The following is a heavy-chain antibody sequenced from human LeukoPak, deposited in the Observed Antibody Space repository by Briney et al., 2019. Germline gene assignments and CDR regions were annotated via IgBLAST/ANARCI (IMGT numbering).Heavy chain of an antibody. CDR3: AKSGYNRFDY. V-gene: IGHV3-53*01. CDR2: IYSDNT. J-gene: IGHJ4*02. Sequence: GGSLRLSCTVSGLTVSSNSMSWVRQAPGKGLEWVSFIYSDNTHYSDSVKGRFTISRDNSKNTLYLQMNSLRADDTAVYYCAKSGYNRFDYWGQGTLVTVSS. D-gene: IGHD5-24*01. CDR1: GLTVSSNS.